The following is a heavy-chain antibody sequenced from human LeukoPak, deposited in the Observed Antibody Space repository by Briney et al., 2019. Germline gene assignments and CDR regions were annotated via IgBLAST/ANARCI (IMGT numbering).Heavy chain of an antibody. V-gene: IGHV4-34*01. D-gene: IGHD1-20*01. Sequence: SETLSLTCAVFGGSFSGYYWSWIRQPPGKGLEWIGEINHSGSTNYNPSLKSRVTISVDTSKNQFSLKLSSVTAADTALYYCARSYNWKRGGAFDIWGQGTMVTVSS. J-gene: IGHJ3*02. CDR1: GGSFSGYY. CDR3: ARSYNWKRGGAFDI. CDR2: INHSGST.